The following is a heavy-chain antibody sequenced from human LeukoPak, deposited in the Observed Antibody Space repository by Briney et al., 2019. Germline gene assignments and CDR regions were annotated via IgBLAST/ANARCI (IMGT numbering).Heavy chain of an antibody. CDR3: AKANRDYDFWSGYPCFEY. CDR2: ISGSGVTT. CDR1: GFTFSSYA. D-gene: IGHD3-3*01. J-gene: IGHJ4*02. V-gene: IGHV3-23*01. Sequence: PGGSLRLSCTASGFTFSSYAMSWVRQAPGKGLEWVSAISGSGVTTYYADSVMGRFTISRYSSKNTLYVQMNRLRAEDTAVYYCAKANRDYDFWSGYPCFEYWGQGTMGTVSS.